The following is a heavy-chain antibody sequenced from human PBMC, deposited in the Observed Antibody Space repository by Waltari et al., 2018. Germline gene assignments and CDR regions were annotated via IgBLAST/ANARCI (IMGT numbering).Heavy chain of an antibody. Sequence: QVQLQESGPGLVKPSETLSLTCTVSGGSISSYYWSWIRQPPGKGLEWIGYIYYSGSTNYNPSLKSRVTISVDTSKNQFSLKLSSVTAADTAVYYCAGGGGQPPHYWGQGTLVTVSS. V-gene: IGHV4-59*01. J-gene: IGHJ4*02. D-gene: IGHD3-16*01. CDR1: GGSISSYY. CDR2: IYYSGST. CDR3: AGGGGQPPHY.